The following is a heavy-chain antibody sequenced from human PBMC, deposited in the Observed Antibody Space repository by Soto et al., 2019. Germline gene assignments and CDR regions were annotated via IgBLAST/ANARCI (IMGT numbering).Heavy chain of an antibody. CDR3: IVLRFLEWLFTVDP. J-gene: IGHJ5*02. Sequence: SETLSLTCTVSGGSISSSSYYWGWIRQPPGKGLEWIGSIYYSGSTYYNPSLKSRVTISVDTSKNQFSLKLSSVTAADTAVYYCIVLRFLEWLFTVDPWGQGTLVTVSS. CDR1: GGSISSSSYY. D-gene: IGHD3-3*01. CDR2: IYYSGST. V-gene: IGHV4-39*01.